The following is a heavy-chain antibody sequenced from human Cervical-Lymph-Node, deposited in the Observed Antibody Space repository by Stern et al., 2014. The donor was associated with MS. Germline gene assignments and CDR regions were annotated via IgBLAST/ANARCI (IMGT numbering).Heavy chain of an antibody. V-gene: IGHV3-30*01. CDR1: GFTFSSYA. J-gene: IGHJ3*02. D-gene: IGHD1-26*01. CDR2: ISYDGSNK. CDR3: ARGLMGATGAFDI. Sequence: VQLVESGGGVVQPGRSLRLSCAASGFTFSSYAMHWVRQAPGKGLEWVAVISYDGSNKYYADSVKGRFTISRDNSKNTLYLQMNSLRAEDTAVYYCARGLMGATGAFDIWGQGTMVTVSS.